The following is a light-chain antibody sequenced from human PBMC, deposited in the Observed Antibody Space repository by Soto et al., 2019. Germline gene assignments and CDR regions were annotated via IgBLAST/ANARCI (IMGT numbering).Light chain of an antibody. CDR2: DAS. V-gene: IGKV3-11*01. Sequence: ENVLTQSPANPSLSPGGRAPPSRRASQSVSSYLAWYQQKPGQAPRLLIYDASNRATGIPARFSGSGSGTDFTLTISSLEPEDFAVYYCQQRSNWPHITFGQGTRLEIK. CDR3: QQRSNWPHIT. CDR1: QSVSSY. J-gene: IGKJ5*01.